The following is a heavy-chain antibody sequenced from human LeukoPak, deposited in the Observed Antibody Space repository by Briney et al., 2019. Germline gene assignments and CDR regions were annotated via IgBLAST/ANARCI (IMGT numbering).Heavy chain of an antibody. V-gene: IGHV5-51*01. Sequence: GESLKISCKGSGYSFTSYWIGWVRQMPGKGLEWMGIIYPGDSDTRYSPSFQGQVTISADKSISTSYLQWSSLKASDSAMYYCARPQGAAADAFDIWGQGTMVTVSS. CDR2: IYPGDSDT. CDR3: ARPQGAAADAFDI. D-gene: IGHD6-13*01. CDR1: GYSFTSYW. J-gene: IGHJ3*02.